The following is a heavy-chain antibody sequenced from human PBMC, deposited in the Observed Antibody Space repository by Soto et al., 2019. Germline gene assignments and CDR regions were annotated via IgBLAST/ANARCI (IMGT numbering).Heavy chain of an antibody. Sequence: ASVKVSCKASGYTFTSYYMHWVRQAPGQGLEWMGIINPSGGSTSYAQKFQGRVTMTRDTSTSTVYMELSSLRSEDTAVYYCARDRCSSTSCYTLYYYYYGMHVWGQGTTVSVSS. V-gene: IGHV1-46*01. CDR1: GYTFTSYY. CDR3: ARDRCSSTSCYTLYYYYYGMHV. J-gene: IGHJ6*02. D-gene: IGHD2-2*02. CDR2: INPSGGST.